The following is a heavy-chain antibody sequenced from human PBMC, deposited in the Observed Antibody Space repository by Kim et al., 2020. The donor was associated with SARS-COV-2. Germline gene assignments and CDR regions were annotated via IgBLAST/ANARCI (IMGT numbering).Heavy chain of an antibody. CDR2: ISYDGSNK. Sequence: GSLRLSCAASGFTFSSYAMHWVRQAPGKGLEWVAVISYDGSNKYYADSVKGRFTISRDNSKNTLYLQMNSLRAEDTAVYYCARDSGSSSWYFDYWGQGTLVTVSS. D-gene: IGHD6-13*01. CDR3: ARDSGSSSWYFDY. V-gene: IGHV3-30-3*01. CDR1: GFTFSSYA. J-gene: IGHJ4*02.